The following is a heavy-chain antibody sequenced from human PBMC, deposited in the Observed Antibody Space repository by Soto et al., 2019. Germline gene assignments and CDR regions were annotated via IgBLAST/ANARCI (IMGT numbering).Heavy chain of an antibody. J-gene: IGHJ6*02. V-gene: IGHV1-69*01. CDR1: GGTFRSNA. CDR3: ARLPSIYYGSGYGMDV. CDR2: LITIFGTT. D-gene: IGHD3-10*01. Sequence: QVQLVQSGTEVKKPGSSVKVSCKASGGTFRSNAISWVRQAPGQGLEWMGGLITIFGTTNYAQKFQGRVTINADESASTASMELSRLRCDDTAVYFCARLPSIYYGSGYGMDVWGQGTAVTVSS.